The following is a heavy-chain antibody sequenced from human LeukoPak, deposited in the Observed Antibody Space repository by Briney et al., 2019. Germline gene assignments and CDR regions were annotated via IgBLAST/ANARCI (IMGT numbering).Heavy chain of an antibody. J-gene: IGHJ4*02. D-gene: IGHD3-22*01. V-gene: IGHV3-48*04. Sequence: GGSLRLSCAASGFNFNTYSMNWVRQAPEKGLEWLSYISNSGSTIYYADSVKGRFTISRDNAKNSLYLQMNSLRAEDTAVYYCARGDPSFDDSSGYYYWWGQGTLVTVSS. CDR2: ISNSGSTI. CDR1: GFNFNTYS. CDR3: ARGDPSFDDSSGYYYW.